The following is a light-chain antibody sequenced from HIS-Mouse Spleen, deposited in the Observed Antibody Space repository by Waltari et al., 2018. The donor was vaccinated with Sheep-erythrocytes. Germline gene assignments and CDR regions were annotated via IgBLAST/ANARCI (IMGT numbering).Light chain of an antibody. V-gene: IGKV2-28*01. CDR1: QSLLHSNGYNY. CDR3: MQALQTPWT. Sequence: DIVMTQSPLSLPVTPGEPASISCRSSQSLLHSNGYNYLGWYLQRPGQSPQLLIYLGSNPASGVPDRFSGSGSGTDFTLKISRVEAEDVGVYYCMQALQTPWTFGQGTKLEIK. CDR2: LGS. J-gene: IGKJ2*01.